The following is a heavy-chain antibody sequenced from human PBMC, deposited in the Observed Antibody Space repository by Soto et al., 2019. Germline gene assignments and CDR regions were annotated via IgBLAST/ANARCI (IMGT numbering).Heavy chain of an antibody. Sequence: SETLSLTCTVSGGSVSSGSYYWSWIRQPPGKGLEWIGYIYYSGSTNYKPSLKSRVTISVDTSKNQFSLKLSSVTAADTAVYYCARAPLLSSPYSSSWKVPRKSCFDYWGQGTLVTVSS. V-gene: IGHV4-61*01. J-gene: IGHJ4*02. D-gene: IGHD6-13*01. CDR1: GGSVSSGSYY. CDR2: IYYSGST. CDR3: ARAPLLSSPYSSSWKVPRKSCFDY.